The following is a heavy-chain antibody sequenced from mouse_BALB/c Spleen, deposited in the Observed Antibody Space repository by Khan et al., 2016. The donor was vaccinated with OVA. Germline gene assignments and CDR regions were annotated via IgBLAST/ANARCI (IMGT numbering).Heavy chain of an antibody. CDR2: LNTYTGEP. J-gene: IGHJ1*01. V-gene: IGHV9-3-1*01. CDR3: ARGYGYFDV. CDR1: GYTFTNYG. Sequence: QIQLVQSGPELKKPGETVKISCKASGYTFTNYGMYWVKQPPGKGLKWMGWLNTYTGEPTYVDDFKGRFASSLETSASTAYLQINNLKNEDTATYCCARGYGYFDVWGAGTTVTVSS.